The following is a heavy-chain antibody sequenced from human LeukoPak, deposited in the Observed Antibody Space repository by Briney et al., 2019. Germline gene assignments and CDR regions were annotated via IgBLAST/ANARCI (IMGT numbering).Heavy chain of an antibody. CDR3: ARSLFIVGATPFDY. Sequence: GASVKVSCKASGYTFTSYYMHWVRQAPGPGLEWMGMINPSGGSTIYAQKFQGRVTMTEDTSTDTAYMELSSLRSEDTAVYYCARSLFIVGATPFDYWGQGTLVTVSS. J-gene: IGHJ4*02. CDR2: INPSGGST. V-gene: IGHV1-46*01. CDR1: GYTFTSYY. D-gene: IGHD1-26*01.